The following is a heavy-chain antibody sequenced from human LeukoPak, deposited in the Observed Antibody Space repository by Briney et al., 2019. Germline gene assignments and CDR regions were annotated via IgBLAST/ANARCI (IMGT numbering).Heavy chain of an antibody. D-gene: IGHD2-2*01. V-gene: IGHV1-2*02. Sequence: ASVKVSCKASGYTFTDYYMHWVRQAPGQGLEWKGWINPNSGGANYAQKFQGRVTMTRDTSINTAYMELSRLRSDDTAVYYCARGYCSSANCLDYYFDDWGQGTLVTVSS. CDR3: ARGYCSSANCLDYYFDD. J-gene: IGHJ4*02. CDR2: INPNSGGA. CDR1: GYTFTDYY.